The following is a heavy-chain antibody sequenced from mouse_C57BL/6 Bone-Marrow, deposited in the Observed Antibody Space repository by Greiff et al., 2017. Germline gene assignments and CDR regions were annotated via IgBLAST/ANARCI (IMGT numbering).Heavy chain of an antibody. CDR2: IRHKANGYTT. CDR3: ARSSTGTSLFDY. J-gene: IGHJ2*01. D-gene: IGHD4-1*02. Sequence: DVQLVESGGGLVQPGGSLSLSCAASGFTFTDYYMSWVRQPPGKALEWFGFIRHKANGYTTEYSASVKGRFTISRDNSQSILYLQMNALRAEDSATYYCARSSTGTSLFDYWGQGTTLTVSS. CDR1: GFTFTDYY. V-gene: IGHV7-3*01.